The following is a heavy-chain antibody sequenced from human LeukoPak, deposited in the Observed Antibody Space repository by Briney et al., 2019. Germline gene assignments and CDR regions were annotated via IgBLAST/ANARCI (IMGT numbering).Heavy chain of an antibody. CDR2: IYYSGST. V-gene: IGHV4-38-2*02. J-gene: IGHJ5*02. CDR3: ARWGTYASTSNWFDP. CDR1: GYSISSSYY. D-gene: IGHD2-2*01. Sequence: SETLSLTCTVSGYSISSSYYWSWIRQPPGKGLEWIGYIYYSGSTYYNPSLKSRVTISVDTSKNQFSLRLSSVTAADTAVYYCARWGTYASTSNWFDPWGRGTLVTVSS.